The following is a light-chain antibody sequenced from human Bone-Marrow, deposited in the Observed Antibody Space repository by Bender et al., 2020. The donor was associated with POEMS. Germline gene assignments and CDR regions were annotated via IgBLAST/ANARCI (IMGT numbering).Light chain of an antibody. V-gene: IGLV2-14*01. CDR3: SSFTASNTWV. CDR1: ISDVGGSNY. Sequence: QSALTQPASVSGSPGQSITISCTGTISDVGGSNYFSWYQQHPGKAPKLMIYEVTHRPSGVSNRFSGSKAGNTASLTISGLQAEDEADYYCSSFTASNTWVFGGGTKVTVL. J-gene: IGLJ3*02. CDR2: EVT.